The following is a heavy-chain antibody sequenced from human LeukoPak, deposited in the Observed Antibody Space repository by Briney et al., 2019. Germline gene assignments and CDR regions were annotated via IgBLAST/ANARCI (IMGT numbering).Heavy chain of an antibody. CDR2: IYHSGST. V-gene: IGHV4-30-2*01. CDR3: ARDTEHSSTSPQDI. J-gene: IGHJ3*02. CDR1: GGSISSGGYY. D-gene: IGHD2-2*01. Sequence: TSETLSLTCTVSGGSISSGGYYWSWIRQPPGKGLEWIGYIYHSGSTYYNPSRKSRVTISVDRSKNQFSLKLSSVTAADTAVYYCARDTEHSSTSPQDIWGQGTMVTVSS.